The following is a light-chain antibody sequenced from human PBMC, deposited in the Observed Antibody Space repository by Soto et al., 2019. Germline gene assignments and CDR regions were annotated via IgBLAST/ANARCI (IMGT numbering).Light chain of an antibody. Sequence: QSALTQPASVSGPPGQSITISCTGTSSDIGYYNYVSWYQQHPGKAPQLIIYEVTNRPSGVSDRFSGSRSGDTASLTISGLQADDEADYYCSSYSSSSTPVLFGGGTQLTVL. CDR3: SSYSSSSTPVL. J-gene: IGLJ2*01. CDR2: EVT. V-gene: IGLV2-14*01. CDR1: SSDIGYYNY.